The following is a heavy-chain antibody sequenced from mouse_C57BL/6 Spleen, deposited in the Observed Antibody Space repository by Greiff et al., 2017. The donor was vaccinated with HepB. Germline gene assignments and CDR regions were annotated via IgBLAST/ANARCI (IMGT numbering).Heavy chain of an antibody. V-gene: IGHV1-52*01. CDR1: GYTFTSYW. J-gene: IGHJ4*01. CDR3: ARTPYPQYAMDY. D-gene: IGHD5-5*01. Sequence: QVQLQQPGAELVRPGSSVKLSCKASGYTFTSYWMHWVKQRPIQGLEWIGNIDPSDSETHYNQKFKDKATLTVDKSSSTAYMQLSSLTSEDSAVYYCARTPYPQYAMDYWDQGTSVTVSS. CDR2: IDPSDSET.